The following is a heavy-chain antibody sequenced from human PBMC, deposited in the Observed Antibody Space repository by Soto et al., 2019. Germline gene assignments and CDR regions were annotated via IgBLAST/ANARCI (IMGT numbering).Heavy chain of an antibody. CDR3: ARSVAVPGAHIDY. V-gene: IGHV4-59*01. CDR1: GGSISGSY. CDR2: VYYTGST. J-gene: IGHJ4*02. D-gene: IGHD6-19*01. Sequence: LETLSLTCSVSGGSISGSYWSWIRQSPGKGLEWLGYVYYTGSTNYSPSLRSRVSISVDTSKNEFSLRLSSVTAADTAVYFCARSVAVPGAHIDYWGQGTQVTVSS.